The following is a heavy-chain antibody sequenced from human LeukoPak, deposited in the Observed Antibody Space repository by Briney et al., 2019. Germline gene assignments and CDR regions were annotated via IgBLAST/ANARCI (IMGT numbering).Heavy chain of an antibody. Sequence: GGTLRLSCAAAGFTFDDYAMHWVRQAPGKGLEWVSGIRWNSGSIGYADSVKGRFTISRDNDKNSLYLQMNSLRAEDTALYYCAKDQYSYGRPEMYGTSFDPWGQGTLVTVSS. V-gene: IGHV3-9*01. J-gene: IGHJ5*02. D-gene: IGHD5-18*01. CDR1: GFTFDDYA. CDR2: IRWNSGSI. CDR3: AKDQYSYGRPEMYGTSFDP.